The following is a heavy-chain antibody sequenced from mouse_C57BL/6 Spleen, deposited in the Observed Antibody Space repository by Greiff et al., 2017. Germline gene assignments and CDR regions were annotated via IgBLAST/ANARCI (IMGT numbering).Heavy chain of an antibody. Sequence: QVQLQQPGAELVKPGASVKLSCKASGYTFTSYWMNWVKQRPGQGLEWIGMIHPNSGSTNYNEKFKSKATLTVDKSSSTAYMQLSSLTSEDSAVYYCANYYGSSYRAMDYWGQGTSVTVSS. CDR1: GYTFTSYW. CDR2: IHPNSGST. CDR3: ANYYGSSYRAMDY. J-gene: IGHJ4*01. D-gene: IGHD1-1*01. V-gene: IGHV1-64*01.